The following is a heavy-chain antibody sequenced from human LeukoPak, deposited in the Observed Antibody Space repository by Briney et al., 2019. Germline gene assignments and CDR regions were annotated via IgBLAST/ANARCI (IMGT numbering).Heavy chain of an antibody. CDR1: GFTFDDYA. D-gene: IGHD6-13*01. J-gene: IGHJ3*02. CDR2: ISWNSGSI. CDR3: AKDGSSSWPDAFDI. Sequence: GGSLRLSCAASGFTFDDYAMHWVRQAPGKGLEWVSGISWNSGSIGYADSVKGRFTISRDNAKNSLYLQMNSLRAEDTALYYCAKDGSSSWPDAFDIWGQGTMVTVSS. V-gene: IGHV3-9*01.